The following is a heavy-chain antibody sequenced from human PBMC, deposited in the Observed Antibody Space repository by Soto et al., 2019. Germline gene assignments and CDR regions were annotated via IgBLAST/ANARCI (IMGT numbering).Heavy chain of an antibody. D-gene: IGHD5-12*01. CDR3: ARDPRGYSGYDPRFDP. Sequence: SMKVSCKASGGTFSSYTISWVRQAPGQGLEWMGRIIPILGIANYAQKFQGRVTITADKSTSTAYMELSSLRSEDTAVYYCARDPRGYSGYDPRFDPWGQGTLVTVSS. CDR1: GGTFSSYT. V-gene: IGHV1-69*04. CDR2: IIPILGIA. J-gene: IGHJ5*02.